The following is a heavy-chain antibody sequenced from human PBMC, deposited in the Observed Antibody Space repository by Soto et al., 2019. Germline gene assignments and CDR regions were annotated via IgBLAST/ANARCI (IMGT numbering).Heavy chain of an antibody. CDR2: ISSSSRTI. V-gene: IGHV3-48*02. J-gene: IGHJ6*02. D-gene: IGHD2-15*01. CDR1: GFTFSGYS. Sequence: EVQLVESGGGLVQPGGSLRLSCAASGFTFSGYSMNWVRQAPGKGLAWVSYISSSSRTIYYADSVKGRSTISRDNAKNSLYLQMNSLRDEDTAVYYSARESGCSGGSCYDSGMDVWGPGTTVTVSS. CDR3: ARESGCSGGSCYDSGMDV.